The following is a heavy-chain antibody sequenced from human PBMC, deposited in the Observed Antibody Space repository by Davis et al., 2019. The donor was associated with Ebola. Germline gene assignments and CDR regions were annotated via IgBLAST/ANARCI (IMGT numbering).Heavy chain of an antibody. CDR3: ARGRWLQSAYFDY. V-gene: IGHV3-11*04. D-gene: IGHD5-24*01. CDR2: ISSSGSTI. J-gene: IGHJ4*02. CDR1: GFTFSHYY. Sequence: GESLKISCAASGFTFSHYYMSWIRQAPGKGLEWVSYISSSGSTIYYADSVKGRFTISRDNAKNSLYLQMNSLRAEDTAVYYCARGRWLQSAYFDYWGQGTLVTVSS.